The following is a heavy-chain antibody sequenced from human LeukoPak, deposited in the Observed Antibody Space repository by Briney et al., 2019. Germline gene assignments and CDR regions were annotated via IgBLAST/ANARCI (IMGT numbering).Heavy chain of an antibody. CDR3: AREYSSGYYRTFDY. D-gene: IGHD3-22*01. Sequence: PGGSLRLSCAASEFIFSTYTMHWVRQAPGKGLEWVAIISYDGSNKYYADSVKGRFTISRDNSKNTLYLQMNSLRADDTAVYYCAREYSSGYYRTFDYWGQGTLVTVSS. CDR2: ISYDGSNK. V-gene: IGHV3-30-3*01. J-gene: IGHJ4*02. CDR1: EFIFSTYT.